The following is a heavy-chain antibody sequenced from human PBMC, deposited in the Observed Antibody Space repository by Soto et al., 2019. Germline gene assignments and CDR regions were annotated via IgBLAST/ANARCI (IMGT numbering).Heavy chain of an antibody. CDR1: GDSINRGYY. J-gene: IGHJ1*01. V-gene: IGHV4-38-2*01. CDR3: ARYQYDSSGYHDEH. CDR2: IYHRGAT. Sequence: SETLSLTCSVSGDSINRGYYWGWIRQAPGKGLEWIGSIYHRGATYYAPSLKARAAISLDTSNNHFTLRLTSVTVADTAIYYCARYQYDSSGYHDEHWVQGALVTVS. D-gene: IGHD3-22*01.